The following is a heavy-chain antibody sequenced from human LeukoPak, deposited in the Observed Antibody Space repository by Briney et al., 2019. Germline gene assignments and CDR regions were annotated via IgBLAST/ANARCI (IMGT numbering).Heavy chain of an antibody. D-gene: IGHD5-12*01. CDR1: GDSVSSNRAA. Sequence: SQTLSLACAISGDSVSSNRAAWNWIRQSPSRGLEWLGRTYYRSKLYDEYALSVKSRITIIPDTSKNHFSLQLNSVTPGDTAVYFCAREGAYSGTYYLDYWGQGTLVTVSS. CDR3: AREGAYSGTYYLDY. CDR2: TYYRSKLYD. V-gene: IGHV6-1*01. J-gene: IGHJ4*02.